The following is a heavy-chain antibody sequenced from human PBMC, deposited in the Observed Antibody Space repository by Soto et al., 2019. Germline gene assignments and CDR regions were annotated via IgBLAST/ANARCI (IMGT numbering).Heavy chain of an antibody. D-gene: IGHD3-3*01. CDR3: ARDKRDLRFLELSYNFDY. CDR2: ISYDGSNK. CDR1: GFTFSSCA. Sequence: QVQLVESGGGVVQPGRSLRLSCAASGFTFSSCAMHWVRQAPGKGLEWVSLISYDGSNKYYADSVKGRFTISRDNSKNTPYLQMNSLRAEDTAVYYCARDKRDLRFLELSYNFDYWGQGTLVTVSS. J-gene: IGHJ4*02. V-gene: IGHV3-30-3*01.